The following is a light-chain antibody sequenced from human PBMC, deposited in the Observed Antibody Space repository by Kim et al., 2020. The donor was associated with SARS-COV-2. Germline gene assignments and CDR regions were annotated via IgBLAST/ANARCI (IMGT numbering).Light chain of an antibody. CDR1: QSVNNNY. J-gene: IGKJ2*01. V-gene: IGKV3-20*01. CDR2: GAS. CDR3: HQYGYSPYT. Sequence: LSPGERATLSCRASQSVNNNYLAWYQQKPGQAPRLLLYGASTRATGTPDTFSGSGSVTDFTLTISRLESEDFAVYYCHQYGYSPYTFGQGTKLEI.